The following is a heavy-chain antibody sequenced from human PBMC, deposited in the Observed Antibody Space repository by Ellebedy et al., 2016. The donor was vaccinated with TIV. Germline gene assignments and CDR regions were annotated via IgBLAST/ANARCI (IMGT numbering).Heavy chain of an antibody. J-gene: IGHJ5*02. CDR2: FDPEDGDP. CDR3: AAVRIQIWFPNWFDP. CDR1: GYTLTELP. D-gene: IGHD5-18*01. Sequence: ASVKVSCKVSGYTLTELPIQWVRQVGGKGLEWMGGFDPEDGDPVYARKFRGRVTMTEDTSTDTVYMELSSLRSEDTAVYYCAAVRIQIWFPNWFDPWGQGTLVTVSS. V-gene: IGHV1-24*01.